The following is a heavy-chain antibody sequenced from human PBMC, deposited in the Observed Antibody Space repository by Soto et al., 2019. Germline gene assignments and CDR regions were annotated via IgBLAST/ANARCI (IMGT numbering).Heavy chain of an antibody. Sequence: QVQLVESGGGVVQPGRSLRLSCAASGFTFSSYGMHWVRQAPGKGLEWVAVISDDGSNKYYADSVKGRFTISRDNSKNTLYLQMNSLRAEDTAVYYCAKDLPTIFRVGSPESWFDPWGQGPLVPVS. J-gene: IGHJ5*02. V-gene: IGHV3-30*18. CDR2: ISDDGSNK. CDR3: AKDLPTIFRVGSPESWFDP. CDR1: GFTFSSYG. D-gene: IGHD3-3*01.